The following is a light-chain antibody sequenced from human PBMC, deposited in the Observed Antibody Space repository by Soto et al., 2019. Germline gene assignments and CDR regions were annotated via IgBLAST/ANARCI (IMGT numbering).Light chain of an antibody. J-gene: IGLJ2*01. Sequence: QSVLTQPRSVSGSPGQSVTISCTGTSSDVGGYNYVSWYQQHPGKAPKLMIYDVSKRPSGVPDRFSGSKSGNTASLTISGLQADDEADYYCCSYAGSYTLVVFGGGTKLTVL. V-gene: IGLV2-11*01. CDR1: SSDVGGYNY. CDR2: DVS. CDR3: CSYAGSYTLVV.